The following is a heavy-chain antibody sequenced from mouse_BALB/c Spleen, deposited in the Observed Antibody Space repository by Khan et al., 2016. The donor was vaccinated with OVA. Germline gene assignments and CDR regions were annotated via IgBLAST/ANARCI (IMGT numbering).Heavy chain of an antibody. CDR3: VRDGAYSRNDGWIAY. D-gene: IGHD2-5*01. Sequence: QVRLQQSGAELARPGASVKMSCKASGYTFTSYTIHWIKLRPGQGLEWIGYINPSNGYTNYNQKFKDKSTLTVDKSSTTAYLQLSSLTSDDSAVYNCVRDGAYSRNDGWIAYWGQGTLVTVSA. J-gene: IGHJ3*01. CDR1: GYTFTSYT. V-gene: IGHV1-4*01. CDR2: INPSNGYT.